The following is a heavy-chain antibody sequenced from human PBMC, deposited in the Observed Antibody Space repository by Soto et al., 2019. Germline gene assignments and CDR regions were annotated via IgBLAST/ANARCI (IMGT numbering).Heavy chain of an antibody. CDR1: GFTFSTYG. CDR2: ISYDGRNK. V-gene: IGHV3-30*03. D-gene: IGHD3-16*01. Sequence: QVLLVESGGGVVQPGGSLRLSCAASGFTFSTYGMHWVRQAPGKGLEWVANISYDGRNKFYADSVKGRFTISRDNSKNTPDLEVNSLRAQDTAVYYCATLLSTTGLGAFDSWGQGTLVSVPS. J-gene: IGHJ4*02. CDR3: ATLLSTTGLGAFDS.